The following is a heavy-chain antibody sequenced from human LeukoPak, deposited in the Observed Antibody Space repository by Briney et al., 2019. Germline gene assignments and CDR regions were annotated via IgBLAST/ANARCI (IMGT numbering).Heavy chain of an antibody. J-gene: IGHJ4*02. CDR3: ARDYMVRGVMGEY. V-gene: IGHV1-2*02. CDR2: INPNSGGT. Sequence: ASVKVSCKASGYTFTGYYMHWVRQAPGQGLEWMGWINPNSGGTNYAQKFQGRVTMTRDTSISTAYMELSRLRSDDTAVYYCARDYMVRGVMGEYWGQGTLVTVSS. D-gene: IGHD3-10*01. CDR1: GYTFTGYY.